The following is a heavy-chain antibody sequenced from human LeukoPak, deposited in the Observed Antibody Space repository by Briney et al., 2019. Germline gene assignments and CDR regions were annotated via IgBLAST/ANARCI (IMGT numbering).Heavy chain of an antibody. V-gene: IGHV4-4*07. J-gene: IGHJ6*03. Sequence: PSETVSLTCTVSGGSISSYYWSWIRQPAGKGLEWIGRMYTSGSTNYNPSLKSRVTMSVDTSKNQFSLKLSSVTAADTAVYYCARERITMLGNYYYYMDVWGKGTTVTISS. CDR2: MYTSGST. D-gene: IGHD3-10*01. CDR1: GGSISSYY. CDR3: ARERITMLGNYYYYMDV.